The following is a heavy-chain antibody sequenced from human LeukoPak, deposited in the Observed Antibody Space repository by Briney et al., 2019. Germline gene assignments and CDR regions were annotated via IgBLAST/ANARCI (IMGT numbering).Heavy chain of an antibody. Sequence: SETLSLTCTVSGGSISSSSYYWGWIRQPPGKGLEWIGTIHYSGSTYSNPSLKSRVTISADTSKNQFSLKLTSVTAADTAVYYCARHFPYDSSGYYFDYWGQGTLVTSSS. CDR3: ARHFPYDSSGYYFDY. V-gene: IGHV4-39*01. CDR1: GGSISSSSYY. J-gene: IGHJ4*02. D-gene: IGHD3-22*01. CDR2: IHYSGST.